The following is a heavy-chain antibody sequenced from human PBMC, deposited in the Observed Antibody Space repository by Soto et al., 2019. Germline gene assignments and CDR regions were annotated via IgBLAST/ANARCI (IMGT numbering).Heavy chain of an antibody. CDR2: IWYDGSNK. V-gene: IGHV3-33*01. CDR3: ARDAKDSSGLYYYYGMDV. J-gene: IGHJ6*02. D-gene: IGHD3-22*01. Sequence: QVQLVESGGGVVQPGRSLRLSCAASGFTFSSYGMHWVRQAPGKGLEWVAVIWYDGSNKYYADSVKGRFTISRDNSKNTLYLQMNSLRAEDTAVYYCARDAKDSSGLYYYYGMDVWGQGTTVTVSS. CDR1: GFTFSSYG.